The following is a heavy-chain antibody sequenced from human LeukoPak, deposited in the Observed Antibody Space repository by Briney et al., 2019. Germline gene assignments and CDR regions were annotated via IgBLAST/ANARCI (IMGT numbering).Heavy chain of an antibody. D-gene: IGHD1-26*01. V-gene: IGHV4-59*01. CDR1: GGSISSYY. CDR3: ARDGGGSYHFDY. CDR2: IYYSGST. J-gene: IGHJ4*02. Sequence: SAPLSLTCTVSGGSISSYYWSWIRQPPGKGLEWIGYIYYSGSTNYNPSLKSRVTISVDTSKNQFSLKLSSVTAADTAVYYCARDGGGSYHFDYWGQGTLVTVSS.